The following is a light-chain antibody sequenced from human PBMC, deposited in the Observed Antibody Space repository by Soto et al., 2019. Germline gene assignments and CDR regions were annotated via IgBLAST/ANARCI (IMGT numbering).Light chain of an antibody. CDR1: QSVSSY. V-gene: IGKV3-11*01. Sequence: EIVLTQSPATLSLSPGEIATLSCSASQSVSSYLAWYQQKPGQAPRLLIYDASNRATGIPARFSGSGSETDFTLTISSLEPEDFAVYYCQQRSNWPPTWTFGQGTKVDIK. CDR2: DAS. CDR3: QQRSNWPPTWT. J-gene: IGKJ1*01.